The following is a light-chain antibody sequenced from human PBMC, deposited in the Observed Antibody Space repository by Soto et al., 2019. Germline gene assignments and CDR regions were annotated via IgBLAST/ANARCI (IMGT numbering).Light chain of an antibody. CDR1: SSDVGGYNY. V-gene: IGLV2-14*01. CDR2: DVS. Sequence: QSALTQPASVSGSPGQSITISCTRTSSDVGGYNYVSWYQQHPGKAPKLMIYDVSNRPSGVSNRFSGSKSGNTASLTISGLQAEDDADYYCSSYTSSSIYVFGTGTKVTVL. CDR3: SSYTSSSIYV. J-gene: IGLJ1*01.